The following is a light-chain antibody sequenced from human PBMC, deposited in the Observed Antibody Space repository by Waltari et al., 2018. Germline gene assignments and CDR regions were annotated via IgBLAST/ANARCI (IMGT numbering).Light chain of an antibody. V-gene: IGKV3-15*01. CDR1: QSVNNK. CDR3: QQYNSYWT. CDR2: DAS. J-gene: IGKJ1*01. Sequence: EIVMTQSPATLSVSPGERVTLSCRASQSVNNKLAWYQQKPGQAPRLLIYDASTRATGIPTSFSGSGSGTEFTITISSLQSEDFATYYCQQYNSYWTFGQGTKVEIK.